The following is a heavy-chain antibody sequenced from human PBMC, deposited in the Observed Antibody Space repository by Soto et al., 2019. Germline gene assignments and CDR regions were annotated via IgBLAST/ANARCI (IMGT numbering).Heavy chain of an antibody. D-gene: IGHD5-12*01. J-gene: IGHJ6*03. CDR1: GGSISSGGYY. V-gene: IGHV4-31*03. CDR2: IYYSGST. CDR3: AIGFSWIDDPYYMDV. Sequence: SETLSLTCTVSGGSISSGGYYWSWIRQHPGKGLEWIGYIYYSGSTYYNPSLKSRVTISVDTSKNQFSLKLSSVTAADTAVYYCAIGFSWIDDPYYMDVWAKGTTVTVSS.